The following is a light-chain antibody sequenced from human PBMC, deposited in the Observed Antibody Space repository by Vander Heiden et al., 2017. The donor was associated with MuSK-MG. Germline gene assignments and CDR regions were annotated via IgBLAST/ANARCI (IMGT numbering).Light chain of an antibody. V-gene: IGKV1-5*03. J-gene: IGKJ1*01. CDR2: KAS. CDR1: QSISSW. Sequence: DIQMTQSPSTLSASVGDRVTITCRASQSISSWLAWYQQKPGKAPKLLIYKASSLESGVPSRFSGSGSGTEFTLTISSLQPDDFATYYCQQYNSLPWTVGQGTKVEIK. CDR3: QQYNSLPWT.